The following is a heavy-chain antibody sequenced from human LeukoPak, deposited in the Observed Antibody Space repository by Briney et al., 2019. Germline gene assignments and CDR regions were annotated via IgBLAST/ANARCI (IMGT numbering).Heavy chain of an antibody. CDR1: GDSISSYY. Sequence: SSETLSLTCTVSGDSISSYYWSWIRQPPGKGLEWIGYIYYSGSTNYNPSLKSRVTISVDTSKNQFSLKLSSVTAADTAVYYCARDAGYSPFHYYYGMDVWGQGTTVTVSS. J-gene: IGHJ6*02. CDR3: ARDAGYSPFHYYYGMDV. V-gene: IGHV4-59*01. CDR2: IYYSGST. D-gene: IGHD4-11*01.